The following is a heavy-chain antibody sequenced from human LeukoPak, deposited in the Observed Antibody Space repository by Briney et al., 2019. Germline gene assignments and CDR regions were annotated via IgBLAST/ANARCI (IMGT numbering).Heavy chain of an antibody. CDR1: GYSFTSYW. D-gene: IGHD1-26*01. CDR2: IYPGNADT. J-gene: IGHJ4*02. Sequence: GAPLQISCKGSGYSFTSYWIGWVRQLPGKGLGGMGIIYPGNADTRYSPSFQGQVTISADKTISTAYLQWSSLKASNTAMYYCARLVQELDYWGQGTLVTVSS. CDR3: ARLVQELDY. V-gene: IGHV5-51*01.